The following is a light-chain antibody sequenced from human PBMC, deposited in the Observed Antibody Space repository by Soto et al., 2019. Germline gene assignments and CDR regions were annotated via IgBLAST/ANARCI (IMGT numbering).Light chain of an antibody. V-gene: IGKV1-9*01. CDR2: AAS. CDR1: QGISNY. Sequence: DIQMTQSPSSLSTSVGDRVTITCRTSQGISNYLAWYQQKPGKVPKLLIYAASTLQSGVPSRFSGSGSGTEFTLTITSLQPEDFATYYCQQLNSFPITFGQGTRLEIK. CDR3: QQLNSFPIT. J-gene: IGKJ5*01.